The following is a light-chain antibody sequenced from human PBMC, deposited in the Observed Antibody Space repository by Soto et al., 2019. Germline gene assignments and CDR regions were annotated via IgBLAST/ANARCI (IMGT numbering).Light chain of an antibody. CDR1: QSVSSN. J-gene: IGKJ2*01. CDR3: QQYNNWPPYT. V-gene: IGKV3-15*01. CDR2: GAS. Sequence: EIVMTQSPDTLSVSPGERATLSCRASQSVSSNLAWYQQKPGQPPRLLIYGASTRATGIPDRFSGSGSGTEFTLTIGSLQSEDFAVYYCQQYNNWPPYTFGQGTKVEIK.